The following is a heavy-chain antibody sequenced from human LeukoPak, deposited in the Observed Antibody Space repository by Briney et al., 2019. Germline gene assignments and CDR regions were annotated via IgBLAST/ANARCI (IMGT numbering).Heavy chain of an antibody. Sequence: PGGSLRLSCAASGFTFSSYWMSWVRQAPGKGLEWVANIKQDSTATFYGASVKGRFTISRDNSKNSLYLQMDSLRVEDTAVYYCATSDATAGGPYWGLGTLVTVSS. CDR3: ATSDATAGGPY. CDR2: IKQDSTAT. J-gene: IGHJ4*02. CDR1: GFTFSSYW. D-gene: IGHD6-13*01. V-gene: IGHV3-7*01.